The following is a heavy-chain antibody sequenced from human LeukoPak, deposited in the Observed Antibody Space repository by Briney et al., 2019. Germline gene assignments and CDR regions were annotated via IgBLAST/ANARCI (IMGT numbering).Heavy chain of an antibody. Sequence: GGSLRLSCAASGFTFSSYAMHWVRQAPGKGLEWVAVISYDGSNKYYADSVKGRFTISRDNSKNTLYLQMNSLRAEDTAVYYCARTKNTFHAFDIWGQGTMVTVSS. CDR3: ARTKNTFHAFDI. V-gene: IGHV3-30-3*01. CDR1: GFTFSSYA. J-gene: IGHJ3*02. CDR2: ISYDGSNK.